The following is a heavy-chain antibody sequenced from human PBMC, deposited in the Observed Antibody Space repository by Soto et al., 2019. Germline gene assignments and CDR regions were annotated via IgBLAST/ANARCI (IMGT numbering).Heavy chain of an antibody. J-gene: IGHJ6*02. V-gene: IGHV1-18*01. CDR1: GYTFTRSG. CDR2: ISSYNGDT. D-gene: IGHD5-12*01. CDR3: AREGVAPYYYYGMDV. Sequence: QVQLVQSGAEVKKPGASVKVSCKASGYTFTRSGISWVRQAPGQGPEWMGWISSYNGDTNYAQTFQGRVTMTTDTYTSIAYMELRSLRSDDTAVYYCAREGVAPYYYYGMDVWGQGTPVTVSS.